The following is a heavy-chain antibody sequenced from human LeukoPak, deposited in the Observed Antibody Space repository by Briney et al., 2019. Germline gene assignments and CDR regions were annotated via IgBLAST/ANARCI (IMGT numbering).Heavy chain of an antibody. Sequence: PSETLSLTCTVSGGSISSYYWSWIRQPPGKGLEWIGYIYYSGSTNYNPSLKSRVTISVDTPKNQFPLKLSSVTAADTAVYYCARAVGYYDSSGYYDYYYGMDVWGQGTTVTVSS. J-gene: IGHJ6*02. D-gene: IGHD3-22*01. CDR1: GGSISSYY. CDR2: IYYSGST. CDR3: ARAVGYYDSSGYYDYYYGMDV. V-gene: IGHV4-59*01.